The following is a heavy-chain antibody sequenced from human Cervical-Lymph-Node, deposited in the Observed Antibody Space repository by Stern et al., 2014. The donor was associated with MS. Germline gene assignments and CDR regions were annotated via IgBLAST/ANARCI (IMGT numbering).Heavy chain of an antibody. D-gene: IGHD5-18*01. CDR1: GFSLSTSGVG. Sequence: QVNLMESGPTLVKPTQTLTLTCTFSGFSLSTSGVGVGWVRQPPGKALEWLALIYWDDDKRYSPSLKSRLTITKDTAKNQVVLTMTNMDPVDTATYYCAHGLEIRLWAAYWGQGTLVTVSS. CDR3: AHGLEIRLWAAY. V-gene: IGHV2-5*02. J-gene: IGHJ4*02. CDR2: IYWDDDK.